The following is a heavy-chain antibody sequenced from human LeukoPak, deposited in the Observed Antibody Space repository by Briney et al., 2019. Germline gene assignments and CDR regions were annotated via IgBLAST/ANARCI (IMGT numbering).Heavy chain of an antibody. CDR2: MNAGNGNT. V-gene: IGHV1-3*01. CDR3: ARGRGTSGSNRDFYYYYYMDV. J-gene: IGHJ6*03. CDR1: GYIFTDYA. Sequence: ASVKVSCKASGYIFTDYAIHWLRRAPGQRPEWMGWMNAGNGNTKYSQKFQDRITLNRDTSAATAYMELSSLRHDDLAVYYCARGRGTSGSNRDFYYYYYMDVWGKGTTVTVSS. D-gene: IGHD2-15*01.